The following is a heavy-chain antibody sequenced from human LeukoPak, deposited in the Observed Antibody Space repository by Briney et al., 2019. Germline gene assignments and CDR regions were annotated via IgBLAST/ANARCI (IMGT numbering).Heavy chain of an antibody. CDR2: ISSSSSYT. D-gene: IGHD3-22*01. Sequence: PGGSLRLSCAASGFTFSDYYMSWIRQAPGKGLEWVSYISSSSSYTNYADSVKGRFNISRENAKNSLYLQMNSLRAEDTAVYYCARESYYYDSSVLFDYWGQGTLVTVSS. V-gene: IGHV3-11*06. CDR1: GFTFSDYY. CDR3: ARESYYYDSSVLFDY. J-gene: IGHJ4*02.